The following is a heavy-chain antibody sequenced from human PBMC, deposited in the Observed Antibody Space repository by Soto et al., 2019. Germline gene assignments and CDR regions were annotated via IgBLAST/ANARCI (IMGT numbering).Heavy chain of an antibody. D-gene: IGHD3-10*01. V-gene: IGHV1-69*01. Sequence: QVQLVQSGPEVKEPGSSVKLTCKVSGGIFKTYAISWLRQAPGQGLEWMGGIIPIFGTPNYAQRFQGRVTITADDSKSTAYMELSRTRSAETAVYYCARARDYYGSGNYYNHIDFWGQGTLVNVSS. CDR1: GGIFKTYA. CDR2: IIPIFGTP. CDR3: ARARDYYGSGNYYNHIDF. J-gene: IGHJ4*02.